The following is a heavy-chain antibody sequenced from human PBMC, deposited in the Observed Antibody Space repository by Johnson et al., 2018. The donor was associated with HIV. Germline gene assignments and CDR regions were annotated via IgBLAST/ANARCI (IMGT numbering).Heavy chain of an antibody. CDR3: TKDLGEKEKEEWPSDYYDFGRDYPGQDSRAVVGTFYI. CDR1: GFTFSNYG. J-gene: IGHJ3*02. Sequence: QVQLVESGGGVVQPGGSLRLSCAASGFTFSNYGIHWVRQAPGKGLEWVAFIRYDGTNKFYADSVKGRLTISRDNSKNTLYLQMNNLRDEDTAVYYCTKDLGEKEKEEWPSDYYDFGRDYPGQDSRAVVGTFYIWGQGTMVTVSS. V-gene: IGHV3-30*02. D-gene: IGHD3-3*01. CDR2: IRYDGTNK.